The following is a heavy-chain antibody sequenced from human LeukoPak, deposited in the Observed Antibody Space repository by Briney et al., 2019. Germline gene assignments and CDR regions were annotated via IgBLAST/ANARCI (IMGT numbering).Heavy chain of an antibody. CDR3: ARVGILWFGELTFDY. J-gene: IGHJ4*02. D-gene: IGHD3-10*01. CDR2: ISGSGGST. CDR1: GFTFSSYA. V-gene: IGHV3-23*01. Sequence: GGSLRLSCAASGFTFSSYAMSWVRQAPGKGLEWVSAISGSGGSTYYADSVKGRFTISRDNSKNTLYLQMNSLRAEDTAVYYCARVGILWFGELTFDYWGQGTLVTVSS.